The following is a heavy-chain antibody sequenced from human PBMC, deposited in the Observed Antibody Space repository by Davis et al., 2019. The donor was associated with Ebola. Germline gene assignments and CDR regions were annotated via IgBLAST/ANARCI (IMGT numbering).Heavy chain of an antibody. CDR1: GYSFTSYW. V-gene: IGHV5-10-1*01. Sequence: GESLKISCKGSGYSFTSYWISWVRQMPGKGLEWMGRIDPSDSYTDYSPSFQGHVSISTDKSINTAYLQWNSLKASDTAMYYCARGDFLAAAGYYFDYWGQGTLVTVSS. CDR2: IDPSDSYT. CDR3: ARGDFLAAAGYYFDY. J-gene: IGHJ4*02. D-gene: IGHD6-13*01.